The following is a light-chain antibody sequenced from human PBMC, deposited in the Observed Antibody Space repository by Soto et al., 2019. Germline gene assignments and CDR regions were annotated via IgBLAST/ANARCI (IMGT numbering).Light chain of an antibody. CDR2: DAS. V-gene: IGKV3-11*01. Sequence: EIVLTQSPATLSLSPGERATLSCRASQSVSSYLAWYQQKPGQAPRLLIYDASNRATGIPARFRGSGSGTDFTLTISSLEPEDSAVYYCQQRSNWPPRITFGQGTRLEI. CDR1: QSVSSY. J-gene: IGKJ5*01. CDR3: QQRSNWPPRIT.